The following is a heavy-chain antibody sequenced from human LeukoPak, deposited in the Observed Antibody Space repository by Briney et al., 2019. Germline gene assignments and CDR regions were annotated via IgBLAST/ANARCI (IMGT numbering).Heavy chain of an antibody. CDR2: IKSKTDGGTT. V-gene: IGHV3-15*01. D-gene: IGHD3-22*01. Sequence: GGSLRLSCAASGFTFSSAWMSWVRQAPGKGLEWVGRIKSKTDGGTTDYAAPVKGRFTISRDDSKNTLYLQMNSLKTEDTAVYYCTTDSIAYYYDSSGYSEIDYWGQGTLVTVSS. CDR1: GFTFSSAW. J-gene: IGHJ4*02. CDR3: TTDSIAYYYDSSGYSEIDY.